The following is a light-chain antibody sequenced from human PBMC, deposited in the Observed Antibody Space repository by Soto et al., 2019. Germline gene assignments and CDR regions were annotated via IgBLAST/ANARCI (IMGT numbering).Light chain of an antibody. CDR2: GAS. Sequence: DIQLIQSPSFLSASVGDRVTITCRASQGISRYLAWYQQKPGKAPNVLIYGASTLHSGVPSRFSGSGSGTEFTLTISSLQPEDFATYYCQQLNSYPRTFGGGTKVEIK. J-gene: IGKJ4*01. CDR1: QGISRY. CDR3: QQLNSYPRT. V-gene: IGKV1-9*01.